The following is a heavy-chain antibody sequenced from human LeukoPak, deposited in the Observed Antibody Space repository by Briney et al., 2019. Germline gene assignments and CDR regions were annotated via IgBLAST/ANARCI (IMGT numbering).Heavy chain of an antibody. Sequence: ASVKVSCKASGYTFTSYGISWVRQAPGQGLEWMGWISAYNGNTNYAQKLQGRVTMTTDTSTSTAYMELRSLRSDDTAVYYCAREGWRNCSGGSCYDCWGQGTLVTVSS. D-gene: IGHD2-15*01. CDR3: AREGWRNCSGGSCYDC. CDR2: ISAYNGNT. V-gene: IGHV1-18*01. J-gene: IGHJ4*02. CDR1: GYTFTSYG.